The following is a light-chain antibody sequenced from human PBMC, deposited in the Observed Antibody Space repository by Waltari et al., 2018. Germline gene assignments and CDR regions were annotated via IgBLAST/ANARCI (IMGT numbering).Light chain of an antibody. CDR2: DVN. J-gene: IGLJ1*01. CDR3: NSYTSSIMV. V-gene: IGLV2-14*03. CDR1: VGGYNY. Sequence: QSALTQPASVSGSPGQSITVSCDVGGYNYVSWYQQHPGKAPNLMIYDVNKRPSGVSNRFSGSKSGNTASLTISGLQAEDEADYYCNSYTSSIMVFGTGTRVTVL.